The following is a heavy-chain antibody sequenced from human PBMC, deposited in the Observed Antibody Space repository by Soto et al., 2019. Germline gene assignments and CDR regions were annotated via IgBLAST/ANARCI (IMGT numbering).Heavy chain of an antibody. D-gene: IGHD3-10*01. J-gene: IGHJ3*02. Sequence: GASVKVSCKASGYTFTSYCMHWVRQAPGQGLEWMGIINPSGGSTSYAQKFQGRVTMTRDTSTSTVYMELSSLRSEDTAVYYCASFLWFGESPLAFDIWGQGTMVTVSS. V-gene: IGHV1-46*03. CDR1: GYTFTSYC. CDR2: INPSGGST. CDR3: ASFLWFGESPLAFDI.